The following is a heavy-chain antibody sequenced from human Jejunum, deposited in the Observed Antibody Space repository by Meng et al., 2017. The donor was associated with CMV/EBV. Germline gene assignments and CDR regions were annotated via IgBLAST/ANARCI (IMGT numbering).Heavy chain of an antibody. V-gene: IGHV4-4*07. J-gene: IGHJ5*02. D-gene: IGHD1-26*01. CDR1: AGPISGYY. CDR3: ARESGSYYWFDP. Sequence: LLHESGPGLVNSSETLSLTCYVSAGPISGYYWSWIRQPAGKGLEWIGRIYTSGSTHYNPSLKSRLTMSVDLAKNQISLKLSSVTAADTAVYYCARESGSYYWFDPWGQGTLVTVSS. CDR2: IYTSGST.